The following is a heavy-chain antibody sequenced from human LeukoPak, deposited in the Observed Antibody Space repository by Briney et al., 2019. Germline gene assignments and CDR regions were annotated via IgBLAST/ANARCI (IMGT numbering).Heavy chain of an antibody. Sequence: PGGSLRLSCAASGFTFSSYGMHWVRQAPGKGLEWVAVIWYDGSNKYYADSVKGRFTISRDNSKNTLYLQMNSLRAEDTAVYYCARGHHYYDSSGYSAGAFDIWGQGTMVTVSS. J-gene: IGHJ3*02. CDR2: IWYDGSNK. CDR1: GFTFSSYG. CDR3: ARGHHYYDSSGYSAGAFDI. V-gene: IGHV3-33*01. D-gene: IGHD3-22*01.